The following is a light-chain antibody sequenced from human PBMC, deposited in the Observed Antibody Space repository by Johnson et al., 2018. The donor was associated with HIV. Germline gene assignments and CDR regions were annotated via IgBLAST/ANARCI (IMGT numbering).Light chain of an antibody. CDR1: SSNIGNNY. CDR3: GTWDNSLNVYV. CDR2: DNN. Sequence: QSVLTQPPSVSAAPGQKVTISCSGSSSNIGNNYVSWYQQFPGTAPKLLIYDNNKRPSGIPDRFSGSKSGTSATLGITGLQTGDEADYFCGTWDNSLNVYVFGTATKVTVL. J-gene: IGLJ1*01. V-gene: IGLV1-51*01.